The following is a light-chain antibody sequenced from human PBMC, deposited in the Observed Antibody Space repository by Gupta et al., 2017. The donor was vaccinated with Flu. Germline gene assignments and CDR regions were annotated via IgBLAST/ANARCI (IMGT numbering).Light chain of an antibody. CDR1: QDVGNW. CDR2: GAS. Sequence: PSSVSTSVGDRVTIACRASQDVGNWLAWYQQKPGEVPKLLIYGASSLQRGVPSRFSGSGSGTDFTLTISSLQSEDFATYYCQQSSRVPRTFGQGTRVEIK. V-gene: IGKV1-12*01. CDR3: QQSSRVPRT. J-gene: IGKJ1*01.